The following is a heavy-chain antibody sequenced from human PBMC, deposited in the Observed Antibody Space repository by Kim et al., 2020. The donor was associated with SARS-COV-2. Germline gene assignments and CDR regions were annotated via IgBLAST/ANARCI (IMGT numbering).Heavy chain of an antibody. CDR3: ARDITEYRVAFDI. CDR1: GGSISSSNW. CDR2: IYHSGST. J-gene: IGHJ3*02. D-gene: IGHD6-6*01. Sequence: SETLSLTCAVSGGSISSSNWWCWVRQPPGKGLGLIGEIYHSGSTNYNPSLKSRVTISVDKSKNQFSLKLSSVTAADTAVYYCARDITEYRVAFDIWGQGKLVTVSS. V-gene: IGHV4-4*02.